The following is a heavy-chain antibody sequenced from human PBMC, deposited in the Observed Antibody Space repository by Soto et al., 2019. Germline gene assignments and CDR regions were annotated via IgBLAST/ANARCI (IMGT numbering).Heavy chain of an antibody. D-gene: IGHD3-9*01. CDR2: ISGSGVST. J-gene: IGHJ4*02. V-gene: IGHV3-23*01. Sequence: GGSLRLSCAASGFTFSCYAMSWVRQAPGKGLEWVSAISGSGVSTYYADSVKGRFTISRDNSKNTLYLQMNSLRAEDTAVYYCAKDSLYYDILTGYYTDYFDYWGQGTLVTVSS. CDR1: GFTFSCYA. CDR3: AKDSLYYDILTGYYTDYFDY.